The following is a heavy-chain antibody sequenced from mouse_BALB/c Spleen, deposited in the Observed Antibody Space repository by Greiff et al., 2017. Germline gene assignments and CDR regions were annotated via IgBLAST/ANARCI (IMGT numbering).Heavy chain of an antibody. CDR3: ARGYYGSSYWYFDV. J-gene: IGHJ1*01. Sequence: EVQVVESGGGLVQPGGSLKLSCAASGFTFSSYGMSWVRQTPDKRLELVATINSNGGSTYYPDSVKGRFTISRDNARNILYLQMSSLRSEDTAMYYCARGYYGSSYWYFDVWGAGTTVTVSS. CDR1: GFTFSSYG. CDR2: INSNGGST. V-gene: IGHV5-6-3*01. D-gene: IGHD1-1*01.